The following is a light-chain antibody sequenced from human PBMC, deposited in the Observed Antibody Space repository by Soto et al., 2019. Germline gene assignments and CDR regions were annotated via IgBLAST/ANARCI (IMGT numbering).Light chain of an antibody. Sequence: DIVLTQSPGTVSLSPGARASLSCRASQTVDTFLAWYQQKPGQPPRLLMYDASRRITGVPARFSGSGSGTDFTLTITSLEPEDVAVYYCQQRYNWPVTFGAGTRVEI. CDR2: DAS. V-gene: IGKV3-11*01. J-gene: IGKJ4*01. CDR1: QTVDTF. CDR3: QQRYNWPVT.